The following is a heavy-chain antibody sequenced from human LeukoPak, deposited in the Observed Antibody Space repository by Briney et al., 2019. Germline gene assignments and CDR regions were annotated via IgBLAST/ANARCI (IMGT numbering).Heavy chain of an antibody. CDR1: GFTFSSYT. CDR3: ARGGYCSSTSCSEEDYFDY. CDR2: ISSSSSYI. J-gene: IGHJ4*02. D-gene: IGHD2-2*01. V-gene: IGHV3-21*04. Sequence: GGSLRLSCSVSGFTFSSYTVNWVRQAPGKGLEWVSSISSSSSYIYYADSVKGRFTISRDNAKNSLSLQMNSLRVEDTAVYYCARGGYCSSTSCSEEDYFDYWGQGTLVTVPS.